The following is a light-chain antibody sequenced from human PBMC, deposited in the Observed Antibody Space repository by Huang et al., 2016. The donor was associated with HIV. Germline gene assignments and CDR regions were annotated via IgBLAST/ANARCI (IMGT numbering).Light chain of an antibody. CDR2: WAS. Sequence: DIVMAQSLDSLAVSLGERATINRKASQSLLYTSNNKNYLAWYQQKPGQPPKLLIYWASTRESGVPDRFSGGGSGTDFTLTISTLQAEDVAVYYCQQYFITPLTFGGGTKVEIK. CDR3: QQYFITPLT. V-gene: IGKV4-1*01. CDR1: QSLLYTSNNKNY. J-gene: IGKJ4*01.